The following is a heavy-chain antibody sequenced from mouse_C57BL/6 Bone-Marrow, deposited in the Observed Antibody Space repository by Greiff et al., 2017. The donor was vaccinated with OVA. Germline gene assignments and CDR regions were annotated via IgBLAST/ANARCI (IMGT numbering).Heavy chain of an antibody. D-gene: IGHD1-1*01. Sequence: VQRVESGAEFVKPGASVKLSCKASGYTFTNYYIQWIKQRPGQGLEWIGEIDPSDSYTNYNQKFKGKATLTVDTSSSTAYMQLSSLKSEDSAVYYCGSWDFAYWGQGTLVTVSA. CDR1: GYTFTNYY. CDR2: IDPSDSYT. V-gene: IGHV1-50*01. CDR3: GSWDFAY. J-gene: IGHJ3*01.